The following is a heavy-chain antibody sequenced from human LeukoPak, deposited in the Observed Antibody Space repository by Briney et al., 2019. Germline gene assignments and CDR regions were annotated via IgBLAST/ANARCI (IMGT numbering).Heavy chain of an antibody. CDR2: ISGSGGST. J-gene: IGHJ4*02. V-gene: IGHV3-23*01. D-gene: IGHD3-10*01. CDR3: ASRAYYGSGRPFDY. CDR1: GFIFSSYA. Sequence: GGSLRLSCAASGFIFSSYAMSWVRQAPGKGLEWVSTISGSGGSTYYADSVKGRFTISGDNAKNTLYLQMNSLRAEDTAVYYCASRAYYGSGRPFDYWGQGTLVTVSS.